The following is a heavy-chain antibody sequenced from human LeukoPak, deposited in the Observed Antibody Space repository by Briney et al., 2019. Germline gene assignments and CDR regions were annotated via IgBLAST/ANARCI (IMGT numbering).Heavy chain of an antibody. D-gene: IGHD3-10*01. CDR1: GFTFSSYW. CDR3: VRESVYGSRSYYSY. Sequence: GGSLRLSCAASGFTFSSYWMTWVRQAPGKGLEWVANIKQDGSEKFYVDSVKGQFTISRDNAKSSLYLQMNSLRAEDTAVYFCVRESVYGSRSYYSYWGQGTLVTVSS. J-gene: IGHJ4*02. CDR2: IKQDGSEK. V-gene: IGHV3-7*04.